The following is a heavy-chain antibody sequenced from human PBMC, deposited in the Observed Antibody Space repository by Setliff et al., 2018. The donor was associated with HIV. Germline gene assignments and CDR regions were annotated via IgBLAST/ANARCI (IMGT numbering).Heavy chain of an antibody. CDR1: GGTFSSYA. D-gene: IGHD2-2*01. Sequence: ASVKVSCKASGGTFSSYAISWVRQAPGQGLEWMGGIIPIFGTANYAQKFQGRVTITADEPTSTAYMELSSLRSDDTAVYYCARGPYCSSSTCYGPLYYYYYMDVWGKGTTVTVSS. V-gene: IGHV1-69*13. CDR3: ARGPYCSSSTCYGPLYYYYYMDV. CDR2: IIPIFGTA. J-gene: IGHJ6*03.